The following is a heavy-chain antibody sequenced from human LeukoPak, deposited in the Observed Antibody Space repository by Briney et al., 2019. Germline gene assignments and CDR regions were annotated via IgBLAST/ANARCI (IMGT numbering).Heavy chain of an antibody. J-gene: IGHJ1*01. V-gene: IGHV3-48*01. CDR3: ARSAARILYFQH. Sequence: PGGSLRLSCAASGFTFGSYAMNWVRQAPGKGLEWVAVISDRGGTTYYADSVKGRFTISRDNAKNSLYLQMNSLRAEDTAVYYCARSAARILYFQHWGQGTLVTVSS. CDR2: ISDRGGTT. D-gene: IGHD6-6*01. CDR1: GFTFGSYA.